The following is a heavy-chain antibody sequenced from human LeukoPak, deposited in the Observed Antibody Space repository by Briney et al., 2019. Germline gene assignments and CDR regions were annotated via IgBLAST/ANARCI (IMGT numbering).Heavy chain of an antibody. Sequence: PSETLSLTCTVSGGSISSSSYSWGWIRQPPGKGLEWIGSIYYSGSTYYNPSLKSRVTISVDTSKNQFSLKLSSVTAADTAVYYCARVRNDYFDYWGQGTLVTVSS. D-gene: IGHD1-1*01. CDR3: ARVRNDYFDY. V-gene: IGHV4-39*07. J-gene: IGHJ4*02. CDR1: GGSISSSSYS. CDR2: IYYSGST.